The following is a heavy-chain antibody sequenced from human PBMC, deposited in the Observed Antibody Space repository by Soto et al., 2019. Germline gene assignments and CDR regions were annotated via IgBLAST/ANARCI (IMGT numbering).Heavy chain of an antibody. D-gene: IGHD3-3*01. V-gene: IGHV4-61*01. J-gene: IGHJ4*02. Sequence: TSETLSLTCTVSGGSVSSGSYYWSWIRQPPGKGLEWIGYIYYSGGTNYNPSLKSRVPISVDTSKNQFSLKLSSVTAADTAVYYCARGPSSYYDFWSGYYREFDYWGQGTLVTVSS. CDR3: ARGPSSYYDFWSGYYREFDY. CDR1: GGSVSSGSYY. CDR2: IYYSGGT.